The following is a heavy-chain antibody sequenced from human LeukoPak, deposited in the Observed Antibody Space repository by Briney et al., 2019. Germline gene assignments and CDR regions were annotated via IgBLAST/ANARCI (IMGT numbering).Heavy chain of an antibody. CDR1: GGTFSSYA. Sequence: ASVRVSCKASGGTFSSYAISWVRHAPGQGLEWVGRIILILGIATYAQQFRGRVTITAAKSTSTAYMELSSLRSEDTAVYYCARTPVVVTDYYGMDVWGQGTTVTVSS. V-gene: IGHV1-69*04. CDR2: IILILGIA. CDR3: ARTPVVVTDYYGMDV. D-gene: IGHD2-21*02. J-gene: IGHJ6*02.